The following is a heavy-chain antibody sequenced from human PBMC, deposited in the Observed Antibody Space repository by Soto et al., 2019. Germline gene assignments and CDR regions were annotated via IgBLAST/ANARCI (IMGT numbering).Heavy chain of an antibody. Sequence: QVHLQQWGAGLLKPSETLSLTCAVYGGSFSGYYWSWIRQPPGKGLEWIGEINTGGSSNYNPSLKSRGSMSVGTSNNQFSLKLTSVTAADTAVYYCARGRGDGYNQNWYFDLWGRGTLVTVSS. V-gene: IGHV4-34*01. CDR3: ARGRGDGYNQNWYFDL. CDR2: INTGGSS. D-gene: IGHD3-10*01. J-gene: IGHJ2*01. CDR1: GGSFSGYY.